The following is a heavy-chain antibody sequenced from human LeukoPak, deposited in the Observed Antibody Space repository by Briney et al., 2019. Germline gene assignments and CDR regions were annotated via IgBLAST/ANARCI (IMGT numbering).Heavy chain of an antibody. Sequence: PSETLSLTCTVPEGSISSYFWSWIRQPPGKGLEWIGYIYYTGMSNSKPSLKSRVTISMDTSKNQFSLQLSSVTAADTAIYYCARHGRMVIMSKFSTGIDQWGQGTLVTVSS. V-gene: IGHV4-59*08. D-gene: IGHD2-8*01. J-gene: IGHJ4*02. CDR3: ARHGRMVIMSKFSTGIDQ. CDR1: EGSISSYF. CDR2: IYYTGMS.